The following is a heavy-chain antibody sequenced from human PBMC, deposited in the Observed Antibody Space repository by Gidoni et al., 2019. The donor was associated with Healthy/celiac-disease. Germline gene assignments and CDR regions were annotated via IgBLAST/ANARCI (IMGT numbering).Heavy chain of an antibody. V-gene: IGHV1-2*02. D-gene: IGHD3-10*01. CDR3: ARAAVQGASIWYNWFDP. Sequence: QVQLVQSGAEVKKPGASVKVSCTASGSTFTRYYMHWVRQAPGQGLEWMGWINPNSGGTNYAQKFQGRVTMTRDTSISTAYMELSRLRSDDTAVYYGARAAVQGASIWYNWFDPWGQGTLVTVSS. CDR2: INPNSGGT. CDR1: GSTFTRYY. J-gene: IGHJ5*02.